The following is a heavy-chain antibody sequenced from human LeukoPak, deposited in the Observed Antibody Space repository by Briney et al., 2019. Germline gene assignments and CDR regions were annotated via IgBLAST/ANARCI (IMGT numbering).Heavy chain of an antibody. Sequence: SETLSLTCTVSGGSISSYYWSWIRQPAGKGLEWIGRIYTSGSTNYNPSLKSRVTMSVDTSKNQFSLKLSSVTAADTAVYYCARVRPLSSSSVYFDYWGQGTLVTVSS. CDR1: GGSISSYY. CDR3: ARVRPLSSSSVYFDY. D-gene: IGHD6-6*01. V-gene: IGHV4-4*07. CDR2: IYTSGST. J-gene: IGHJ4*02.